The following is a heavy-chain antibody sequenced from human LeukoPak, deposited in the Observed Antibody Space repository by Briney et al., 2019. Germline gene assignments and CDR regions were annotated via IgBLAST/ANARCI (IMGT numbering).Heavy chain of an antibody. CDR1: GGTFSSYA. CDR3: ARPFYYQSSALQ. Sequence: SVTVSCTASGGTFSSYAISWVRQAPGQGLEWMGGIIPIFGTANYAQKFQGRVTITADESTGTAYMELSSLRSEDTAVYYCARPFYYQSSALQWGQGTLVTVSS. D-gene: IGHD3-22*01. V-gene: IGHV1-69*13. J-gene: IGHJ4*02. CDR2: IIPIFGTA.